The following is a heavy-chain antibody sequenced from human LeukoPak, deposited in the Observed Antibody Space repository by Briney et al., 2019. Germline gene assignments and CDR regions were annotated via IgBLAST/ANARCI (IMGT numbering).Heavy chain of an antibody. J-gene: IGHJ4*02. D-gene: IGHD5-24*01. V-gene: IGHV3-53*01. CDR1: GFIVSTKY. Sequence: PGGSLRLSCAASGFIVSTKYMSWVRQAPGKGLEWVSVIYSDGSTSYADSVKGRFTISRDNSKNMWYLQMNSLRAEDTAVYYCVRDDGYSPYDYWGQGTLVTVSS. CDR2: IYSDGST. CDR3: VRDDGYSPYDY.